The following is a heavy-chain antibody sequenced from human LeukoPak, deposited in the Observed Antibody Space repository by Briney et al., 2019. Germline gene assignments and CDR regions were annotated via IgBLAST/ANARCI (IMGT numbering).Heavy chain of an antibody. V-gene: IGHV1-2*02. D-gene: IGHD3-3*01. CDR1: GYTSTGYY. CDR3: ARAELRFLEWLLYY. Sequence: ASVKVSCKASGYTSTGYYMHWVRQAPGQGLEWMGWINPNSGGTNYAQKFQGRVTMTRDTSISTAYMELSRLRSDDTAVYYCARAELRFLEWLLYYWGQGTLVTVSS. J-gene: IGHJ4*02. CDR2: INPNSGGT.